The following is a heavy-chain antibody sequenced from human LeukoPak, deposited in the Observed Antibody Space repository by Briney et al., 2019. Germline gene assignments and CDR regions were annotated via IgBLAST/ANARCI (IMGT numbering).Heavy chain of an antibody. CDR1: GFTFSSYA. Sequence: GRSLRLSCAASGFTFSSYAMHWVRQAPGKGLEWVAVISYDGSNKYYADSVKGRFTISRDNSKNTLYLQMNSLRAEDTAVYYCARETDSDDYYDSSGLSVWGQGTMVTVSS. CDR2: ISYDGSNK. CDR3: ARETDSDDYYDSSGLSV. D-gene: IGHD3-22*01. V-gene: IGHV3-30*04. J-gene: IGHJ3*01.